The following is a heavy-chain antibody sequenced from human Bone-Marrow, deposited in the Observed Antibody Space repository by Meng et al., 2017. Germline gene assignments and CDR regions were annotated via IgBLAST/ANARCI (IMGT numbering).Heavy chain of an antibody. V-gene: IGHV1-69*05. D-gene: IGHD2-2*01. J-gene: IGHJ4*02. Sequence: SVKVSCKALGGIFSNYVIGWVRQAPGQGLEWMGGINAVFGTTNYAQKFQGRDTITTDESTSTVYMELTRLTSEDTAVYFCARKAGNCISTTCYSLDYWGQGTLVTAPQ. CDR1: GGIFSNYV. CDR2: INAVFGTT. CDR3: ARKAGNCISTTCYSLDY.